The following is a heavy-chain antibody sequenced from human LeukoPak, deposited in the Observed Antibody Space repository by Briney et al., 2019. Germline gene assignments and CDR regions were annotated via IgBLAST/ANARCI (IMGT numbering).Heavy chain of an antibody. Sequence: GESLKISCKGSGYSFTSYWIGWVRQMPGKGLEWMGIIYPGDSDTRYSPSFQGQVTISADKSISTAYLQWSSLKASDTAMYYCARHGIEYYYDSSGYYGFDYWGQGTLVTVSS. D-gene: IGHD3-22*01. CDR1: GYSFTSYW. CDR2: IYPGDSDT. J-gene: IGHJ4*02. CDR3: ARHGIEYYYDSSGYYGFDY. V-gene: IGHV5-51*01.